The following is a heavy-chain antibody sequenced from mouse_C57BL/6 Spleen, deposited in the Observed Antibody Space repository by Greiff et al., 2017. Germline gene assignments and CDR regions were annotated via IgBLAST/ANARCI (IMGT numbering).Heavy chain of an antibody. V-gene: IGHV14-2*01. CDR2: IDPEDGET. J-gene: IGHJ3*01. D-gene: IGHD2-4*01. CDR1: GFNIKDYY. Sequence: VQLKESGAELVKPGASVKLSCTASGFNIKDYYMHWVKQRTEQGLEWIGRIDPEDGETKYAPKFQGKATITADTSSNTAYLQLSSLTSEDTAVYYCARGNDYDDDVPWFAYWGQGTLVTVSA. CDR3: ARGNDYDDDVPWFAY.